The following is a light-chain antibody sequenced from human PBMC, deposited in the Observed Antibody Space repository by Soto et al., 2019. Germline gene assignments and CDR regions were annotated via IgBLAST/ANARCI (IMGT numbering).Light chain of an antibody. Sequence: DIHMTQSPSTLSASVGDRVTITCRASQSLTMWLAWYQQKPGKAPNLLIYKTSSLESSVPSRFSSGRSGTAFTLTIGSLQTDGFATYYCQHWTDYSWTFGQGTKVEVK. CDR2: KTS. CDR1: QSLTMW. J-gene: IGKJ1*01. V-gene: IGKV1-5*03. CDR3: QHWTDYSWT.